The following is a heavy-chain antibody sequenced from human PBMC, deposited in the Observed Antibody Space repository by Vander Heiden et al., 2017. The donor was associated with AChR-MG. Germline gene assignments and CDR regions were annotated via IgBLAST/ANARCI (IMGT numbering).Heavy chain of an antibody. CDR2: ISAYNGNT. CDR3: ARDRRAYGDFPAVDFDY. D-gene: IGHD4-17*01. J-gene: IGHJ4*02. V-gene: IGHV1-18*01. Sequence: QVQLAQSGAEVKKPGASVKVSCKASGYTFTSYGISWVRQAPGQGLEWMGWISAYNGNTNYAQKLQGRVTMTTDTSTSTAYMELRSLRSDDTAVYYCARDRRAYGDFPAVDFDYWGQGTLVTVSS. CDR1: GYTFTSYG.